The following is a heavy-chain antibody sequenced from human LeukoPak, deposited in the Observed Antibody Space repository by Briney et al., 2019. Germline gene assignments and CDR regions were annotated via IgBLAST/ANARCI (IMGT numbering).Heavy chain of an antibody. Sequence: PGGSLRLSCAASGFTFSSYAMRWVRQAPGKGLEWVSAISGSGGSTYYADSVKGRFTISRDNSKNTLYLQMNSLRAEDTAVYYCAKRTGVWDDAFDIWGQGTMVTVSS. J-gene: IGHJ3*02. V-gene: IGHV3-23*01. CDR2: ISGSGGST. D-gene: IGHD2-8*01. CDR1: GFTFSSYA. CDR3: AKRTGVWDDAFDI.